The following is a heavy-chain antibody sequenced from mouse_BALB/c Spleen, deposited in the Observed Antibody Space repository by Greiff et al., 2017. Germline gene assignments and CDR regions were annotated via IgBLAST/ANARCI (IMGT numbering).Heavy chain of an antibody. CDR2: IRNKANGYTT. CDR1: GFTFTDYY. V-gene: IGHV7-3*02. Sequence: EVHLVESGGGLVQPGGSLRLSCATSGFTFTDYYMSWVRQPPGKALEWLGFIRNKANGYTTEYSASVKGRFTISRDNSQSILYLQMNTLRAEDSATYYCARSYYYGSSYDYYAMDYWGQGTSVTVSS. D-gene: IGHD1-1*01. J-gene: IGHJ4*01. CDR3: ARSYYYGSSYDYYAMDY.